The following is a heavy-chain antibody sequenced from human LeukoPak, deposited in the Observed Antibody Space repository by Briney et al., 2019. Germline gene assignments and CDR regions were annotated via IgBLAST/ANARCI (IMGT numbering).Heavy chain of an antibody. Sequence: ASVKVSCKASGYTFTGYYMHWVRQAPGQGLEWMGWINPNSGGTNYAQKFQGWVTMTRDTSISTAYMELSRLRSDDTAVYYCATGPPIVVVTNYYYGMDVWGQGTTVTVSS. CDR2: INPNSGGT. CDR1: GYTFTGYY. CDR3: ATGPPIVVVTNYYYGMDV. V-gene: IGHV1-2*04. D-gene: IGHD3-22*01. J-gene: IGHJ6*02.